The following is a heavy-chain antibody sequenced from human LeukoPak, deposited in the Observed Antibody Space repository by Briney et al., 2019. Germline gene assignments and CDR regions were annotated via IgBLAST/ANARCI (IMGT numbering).Heavy chain of an antibody. CDR3: AKAANEWELLAGYFDY. CDR1: GFTLSSYW. Sequence: GGSLRLSCAASGFTLSSYWMSWVRQAPGKGLEWVANIKQDGSEKYYADSVKGRFTISRDNSKNTLYLQMNSLRAEDTAVYYCAKAANEWELLAGYFDYWGQGTLVTVSS. V-gene: IGHV3-7*03. CDR2: IKQDGSEK. J-gene: IGHJ4*02. D-gene: IGHD1-26*01.